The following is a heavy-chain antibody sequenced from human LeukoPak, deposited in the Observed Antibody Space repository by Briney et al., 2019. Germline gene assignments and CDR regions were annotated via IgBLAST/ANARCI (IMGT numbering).Heavy chain of an antibody. D-gene: IGHD3-10*02. Sequence: GGSLRLSCVGSGFTFNNAWMNWVRQAPGKGLEWVGRIKSKNDGGTIEYAAPVKGRFTISRDDSKDTLYLHLSSLKTEDTAMYYCCSNWFDPWGQGTLVTVSS. CDR3: CSNWFDP. V-gene: IGHV3-15*01. J-gene: IGHJ5*02. CDR1: GFTFNNAW. CDR2: IKSKNDGGTI.